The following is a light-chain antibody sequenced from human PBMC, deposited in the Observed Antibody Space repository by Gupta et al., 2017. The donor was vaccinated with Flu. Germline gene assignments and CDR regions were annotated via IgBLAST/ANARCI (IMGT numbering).Light chain of an antibody. CDR2: GAS. CDR3: QQDNNCPGM. Sequence: EIVMTQSPATLSVSPGERATLSCRASQSVSSNLAWYQQKPGQAPRLLIYGASTRATGIPARFSGSGYGTEFTLTISSLQSEDFAVYYCQQDNNCPGMFGQGTKVEIK. V-gene: IGKV3-15*01. J-gene: IGKJ1*01. CDR1: QSVSSN.